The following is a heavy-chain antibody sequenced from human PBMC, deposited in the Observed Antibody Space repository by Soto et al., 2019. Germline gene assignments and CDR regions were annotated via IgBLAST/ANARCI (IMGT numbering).Heavy chain of an antibody. D-gene: IGHD3-22*01. CDR2: ISSSSSYI. J-gene: IGHJ4*02. CDR1: GFTFSSYS. V-gene: IGHV3-21*01. CDR3: ATEKHYFDTGGYHY. Sequence: EVQLVESGGGLVKPGGSLRLSCAASGFTFSSYSMNWVRQAPGKGLEWVSSISSSSSYIYYADSVKGRFTISRDNAKNSLYLQMNSLRAEDTAVYYCATEKHYFDTGGYHYWGQGTLVTVSS.